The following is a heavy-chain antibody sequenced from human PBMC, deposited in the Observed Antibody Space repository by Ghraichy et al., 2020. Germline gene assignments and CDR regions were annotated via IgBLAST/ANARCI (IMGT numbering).Heavy chain of an antibody. J-gene: IGHJ3*02. CDR2: INQNGREK. V-gene: IGHV3-7*03. Sequence: GGSLRLSCAASGLIFGSYWMTWVRQAPGKGLEWVANINQNGREKYYAGSVKGRFTISRDNAKSSLYLQLNNLSAEDTAVYYCSSGDTFDIWGQGTMVTVSS. CDR1: GLIFGSYW. CDR3: SSGDTFDI. D-gene: IGHD3-10*01.